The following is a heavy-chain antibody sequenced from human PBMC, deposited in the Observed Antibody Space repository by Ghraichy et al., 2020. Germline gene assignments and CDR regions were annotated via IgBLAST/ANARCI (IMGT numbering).Heavy chain of an antibody. D-gene: IGHD3-10*01. CDR3: ARNNYYGSGPPVTHFDY. Sequence: SVKVSCKASGGTFSSYAISWVRQAPGQGLEWMGGIIPIFGTANYAQQFQGRVTITADKSTSTAYMELSSLRSEDTAVYYCARNNYYGSGPPVTHFDYWGQGTLVTVSS. J-gene: IGHJ4*02. CDR1: GGTFSSYA. V-gene: IGHV1-69*06. CDR2: IIPIFGTA.